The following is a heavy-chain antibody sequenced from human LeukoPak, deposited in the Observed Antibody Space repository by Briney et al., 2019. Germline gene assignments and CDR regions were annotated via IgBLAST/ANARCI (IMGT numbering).Heavy chain of an antibody. Sequence: SETLSLTCIVSGGPISSSTYYWGWTRQPPGKGLEWIGSIYYTGSTHYNPSLKSRVTISVDTYENQFSLRLSSVTAADTAVYYCARHVVAYDYGDYWGQGTLVTVSS. CDR1: GGPISSSTYY. CDR2: IYYTGST. J-gene: IGHJ4*02. CDR3: ARHVVAYDYGDY. V-gene: IGHV4-39*01. D-gene: IGHD4-17*01.